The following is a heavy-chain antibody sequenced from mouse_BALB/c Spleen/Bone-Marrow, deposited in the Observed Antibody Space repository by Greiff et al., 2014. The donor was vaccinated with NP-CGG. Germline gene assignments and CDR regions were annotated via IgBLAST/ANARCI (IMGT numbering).Heavy chain of an antibody. CDR3: ARAIMDAMDY. CDR2: INSGSGGT. J-gene: IGHJ4*01. V-gene: IGHV1-54*01. Sequence: VQLVESGAELVRPGTSVKVSCKGSGYAFTNYLIEWVKQRPGQGLEWIGVINSGSGGTKYNEKFKGKATLTADKSSSTAYMQLSSLTSDDSAVYFCARAIMDAMDYWGQGTSVTVSS. CDR1: GYAFTNYL. D-gene: IGHD1-1*02.